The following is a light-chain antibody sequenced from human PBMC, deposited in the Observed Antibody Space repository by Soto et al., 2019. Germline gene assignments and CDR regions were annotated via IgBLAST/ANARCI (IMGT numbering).Light chain of an antibody. Sequence: EIVLKQSPDTLSLSPGERATLSCRASQSVRSNHLAWYQQKPGQAPRFLIYDASSRATGIPDRFSGSGSGTDFTLTISSLEPEDFAVYYCQQYGSTPLTFGGGTKVDIK. CDR3: QQYGSTPLT. CDR2: DAS. J-gene: IGKJ4*01. CDR1: QSVRSNH. V-gene: IGKV3-20*01.